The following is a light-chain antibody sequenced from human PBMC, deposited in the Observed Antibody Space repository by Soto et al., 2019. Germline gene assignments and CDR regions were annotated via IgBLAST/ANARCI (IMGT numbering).Light chain of an antibody. J-gene: IGKJ2*03. CDR2: AAS. V-gene: IGKV1-9*01. CDR3: EQVYSYPYS. CDR1: EGISRY. Sequence: IQLTQSPSSLSASIGDRVTITCRASEGISRYLAWYQQIPGKAPKILIYAASTLQVGVPSRLSGSGSGTEFTLTISSLQPEDFGIYYCEQVYSYPYSFGQGTKVDIK.